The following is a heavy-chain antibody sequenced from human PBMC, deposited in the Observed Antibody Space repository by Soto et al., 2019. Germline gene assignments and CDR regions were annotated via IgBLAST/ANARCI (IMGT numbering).Heavy chain of an antibody. J-gene: IGHJ5*02. D-gene: IGHD2-21*02. CDR3: ARDQFHEVTAPSWFDP. CDR2: INPNSGGT. CDR1: GYTFTGYY. Sequence: ASVKVSCKASGYTFTGYYMHWVRQAPGQGLEWMGWINPNSGGTNYAQKFQGRVTMTRDTSISTAYMELSRLRSDDTAVYYCARDQFHEVTAPSWFDPWGQGTLVTVSS. V-gene: IGHV1-2*02.